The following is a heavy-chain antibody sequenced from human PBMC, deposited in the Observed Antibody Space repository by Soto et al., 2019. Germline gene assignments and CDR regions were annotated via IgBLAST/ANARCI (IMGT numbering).Heavy chain of an antibody. D-gene: IGHD5-12*01. CDR3: TLVDNYLTPTPPDV. V-gene: IGHV1-18*01. CDR2: ISPYSGNT. Sequence: QVQLVQSGDEVRKPGSSVKVSCKASGYIFVNYGIAWVRQAPGQGLEWMGWISPYSGNTHYASKVQGRLTMTTYTFTSSAHMDLGSLTSGDTLVYYCTLVDNYLTPTPPDVWGQGTTVTVSS. J-gene: IGHJ6*02. CDR1: GYIFVNYG.